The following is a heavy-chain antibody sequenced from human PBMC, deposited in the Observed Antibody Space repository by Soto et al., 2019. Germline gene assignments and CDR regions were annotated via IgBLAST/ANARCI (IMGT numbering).Heavy chain of an antibody. CDR3: ARDGARLGSKEDPTLAV. Sequence: QVQLEESGGGVVQPGRSLRLSCAASGFIFSNFGMHWVRQAPGKGLEWVAFISYDGSGEYYADSVKGRFTISRDNSKNILYLQMNSLRADATAVHYCARDGARLGSKEDPTLAVWGKGTTVTVSS. V-gene: IGHV3-33*01. D-gene: IGHD2-2*01. J-gene: IGHJ6*03. CDR2: ISYDGSGE. CDR1: GFIFSNFG.